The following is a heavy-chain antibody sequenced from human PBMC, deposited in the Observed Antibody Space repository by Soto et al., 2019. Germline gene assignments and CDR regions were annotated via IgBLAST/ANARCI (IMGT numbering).Heavy chain of an antibody. CDR3: ARVLGYCTGGNCYPDY. Sequence: SETLSLTCTVSGGSISSGGYYWSWISQHPGKGLEWIGFIYYSGYTYYNPSLKSRVSISVDTSKNQFSLKLSSVTAADTAVYYRARVLGYCTGGNCYPDYWGQGTLVPVSS. CDR2: IYYSGYT. J-gene: IGHJ4*02. V-gene: IGHV4-31*03. CDR1: GGSISSGGYY. D-gene: IGHD2-15*01.